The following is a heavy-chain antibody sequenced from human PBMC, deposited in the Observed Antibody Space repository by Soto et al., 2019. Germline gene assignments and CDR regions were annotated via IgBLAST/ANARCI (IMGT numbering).Heavy chain of an antibody. CDR2: IHSDGST. V-gene: IGHV3-53*01. J-gene: IGHJ2*01. CDR1: GFTVGSHY. Sequence: EVQLVESGGGLIQPGGSLRLSCAASGFTVGSHYMTWVRQAPGKGLEWVSVIHSDGSTFYRDSVRGRFTISRDNLMNTLFLDMNGLRAEDTAIYYCAKTPRGGASGDWYFDLWGRGTLVTVSS. D-gene: IGHD3-10*01. CDR3: AKTPRGGASGDWYFDL.